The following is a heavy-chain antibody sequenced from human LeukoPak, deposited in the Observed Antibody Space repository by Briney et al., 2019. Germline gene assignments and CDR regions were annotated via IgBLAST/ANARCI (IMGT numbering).Heavy chain of an antibody. J-gene: IGHJ4*02. CDR3: ARGGWPFDF. D-gene: IGHD3-10*01. V-gene: IGHV3-23*01. CDR1: GFTFNIYA. Sequence: GGSLRLSCAASGFTFNIYAMSWVRQAPGKGLEWVSSINDSGDVINYADSVKGRFTIARDDSKNTVYLEMKSLTAEDTAFYYCARGGWPFDFWGQAILVTVSS. CDR2: INDSGDVI.